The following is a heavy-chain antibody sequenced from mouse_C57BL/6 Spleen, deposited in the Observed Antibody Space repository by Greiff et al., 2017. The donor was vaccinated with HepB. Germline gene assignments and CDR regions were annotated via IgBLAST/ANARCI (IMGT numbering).Heavy chain of an antibody. Sequence: VQLQQSGAELVRPGASVTLSCKASGYTFTDYEMHWVKQTPVHGLEWIGAIDPETGGTAYNQKFKGKAILTADKSSSTAYMALRSLTSEDSAVYYCTRSGSSCFAYWGQGTLVTVSA. D-gene: IGHD1-1*01. CDR2: IDPETGGT. J-gene: IGHJ3*01. CDR3: TRSGSSCFAY. V-gene: IGHV1-15*01. CDR1: GYTFTDYE.